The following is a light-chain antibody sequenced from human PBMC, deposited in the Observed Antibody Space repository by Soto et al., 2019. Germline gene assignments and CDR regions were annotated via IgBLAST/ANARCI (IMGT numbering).Light chain of an antibody. CDR3: QQYGTPLFT. Sequence: IVLMQSPGTLSLSPGERATLSCGASQSVTNNFLAWYQQKPGQAPRLLIYGASSRATGVPDRFSGSGSGTDITLTISRLEPGDFAVYYCQQYGTPLFTFGPGTKVDIK. V-gene: IGKV3-20*01. CDR1: QSVTNNF. J-gene: IGKJ3*01. CDR2: GAS.